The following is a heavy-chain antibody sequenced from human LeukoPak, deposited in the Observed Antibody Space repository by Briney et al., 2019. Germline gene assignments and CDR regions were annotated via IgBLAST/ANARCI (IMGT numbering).Heavy chain of an antibody. V-gene: IGHV3-23*01. CDR2: ISASGDST. J-gene: IGHJ4*02. D-gene: IGHD2-2*01. Sequence: PGGSLRLSCAASGFTFSISAMTWVRQAPGKGLEWVSGISASGDSTYYADSVKGRSTISRDNSKNTLYLQMSTLRGEDTAVYYCAHGAMYQLDYWGQGTLVTVSS. CDR3: AHGAMYQLDY. CDR1: GFTFSISA.